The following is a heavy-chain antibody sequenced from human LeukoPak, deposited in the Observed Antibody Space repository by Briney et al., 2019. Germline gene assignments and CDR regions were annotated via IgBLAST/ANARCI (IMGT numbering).Heavy chain of an antibody. D-gene: IGHD3-10*01. V-gene: IGHV3-23*01. J-gene: IGHJ4*02. Sequence: GGTLRVSCAASGFTFSNYDMSWVRQAPGKGLEWVSAISGTGDSTYYADSVTGRFSVSRDNSKNTLYVQMNSLRAEDTAVYYCAKRGLPDYWGQGTLVTVSS. CDR3: AKRGLPDY. CDR1: GFTFSNYD. CDR2: ISGTGDST.